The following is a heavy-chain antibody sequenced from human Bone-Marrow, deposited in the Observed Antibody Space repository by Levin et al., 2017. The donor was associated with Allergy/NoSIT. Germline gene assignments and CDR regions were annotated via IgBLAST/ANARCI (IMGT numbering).Heavy chain of an antibody. CDR3: ARFARAGAGDYYYYGLDV. CDR1: GFTFNSYA. V-gene: IGHV3-30-3*01. J-gene: IGHJ6*02. CDR2: ISSDRSKK. D-gene: IGHD4/OR15-4a*01. Sequence: GGSLRLSCVASGFTFNSYAMHWVRQAPGKGLEWVGVISSDRSKKYYADSVKGRFTISRDNSKSTLYLQMNSLTAEDTAVYYCARFARAGAGDYYYYGLDVWGQGTTVTVSS.